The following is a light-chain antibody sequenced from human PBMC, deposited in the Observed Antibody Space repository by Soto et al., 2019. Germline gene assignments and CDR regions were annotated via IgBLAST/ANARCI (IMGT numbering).Light chain of an antibody. CDR1: QSISSW. CDR2: DAS. V-gene: IGKV1-5*01. CDR3: QQYHSYPPWT. Sequence: DIQMTQSPSTLSASVGDRVTITCRASQSISSWLAWYQQKPGKAPKLLIYDASSLESGVPSRFSGSGSGTEFTLTISSLKPDDFETYYCQQYHSYPPWTFGQGTKVEIK. J-gene: IGKJ1*01.